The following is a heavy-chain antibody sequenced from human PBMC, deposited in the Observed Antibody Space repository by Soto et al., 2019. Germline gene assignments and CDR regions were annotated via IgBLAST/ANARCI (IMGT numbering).Heavy chain of an antibody. CDR3: ARAARITIFGVVNYGMDV. D-gene: IGHD3-3*01. CDR1: GGSISSGGYY. V-gene: IGHV4-31*03. J-gene: IGHJ6*02. Sequence: PSETLSLTCTVSGGSISSGGYYWSWIRQHPGKGLEWIGYIYYSGSTYYNPSLKSRVTISVDTSKNQFSPKLSSVTAADTAVYYCARAARITIFGVVNYGMDVWGQGTTVTVSS. CDR2: IYYSGST.